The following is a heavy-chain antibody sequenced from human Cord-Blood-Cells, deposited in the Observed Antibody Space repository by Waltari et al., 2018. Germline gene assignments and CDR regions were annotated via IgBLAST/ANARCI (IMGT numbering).Heavy chain of an antibody. Sequence: QVQLQQWGAGLLKPSETLSLTCAVYGGSFSGYYWSWIRQPPGKGLEWIGEINHSGSTNYNPSLKSRVTISVDTSKNQFSLKLSSVTAADTAVYYCAGNYDFWSGYYYWGQEPWSPSPQ. CDR3: AGNYDFWSGYYY. V-gene: IGHV4-34*01. CDR1: GGSFSGYY. D-gene: IGHD3-3*01. CDR2: INHSGST. J-gene: IGHJ4*01.